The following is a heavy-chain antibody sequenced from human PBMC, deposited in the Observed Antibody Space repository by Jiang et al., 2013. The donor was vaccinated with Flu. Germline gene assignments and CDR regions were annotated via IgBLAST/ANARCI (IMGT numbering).Heavy chain of an antibody. CDR2: IYQSGST. J-gene: IGHJ3*01. Sequence: LLKPSETLSLTCAVSGYSISSGYYWGWIRQPPGKGLEWIGSIYQSGSTYYNPSLKSRVTISVDRSKNHFSLKLSSVTAADTAVYYCATYPGIAVMDAFDLWGQGTMVTV. V-gene: IGHV4-38-2*01. D-gene: IGHD6-19*01. CDR3: ATYPGIAVMDAFDL. CDR1: GYSISSGYY.